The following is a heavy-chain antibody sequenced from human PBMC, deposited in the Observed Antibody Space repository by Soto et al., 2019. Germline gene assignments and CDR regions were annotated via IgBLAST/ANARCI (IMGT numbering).Heavy chain of an antibody. CDR1: GGSFSPNY. V-gene: IGHV4-59*08. CDR3: ARVRKFPYYDILTGSPTSLDY. D-gene: IGHD3-9*01. CDR2: IYYGGST. Sequence: SETLSLTCTVSGGSFSPNYWSWIRQSPGKGLEWIGYIYYGGSTSYNPSLKSRVTISVDTSKNQFSLKLSSVTAADTAVYYCARVRKFPYYDILTGSPTSLDYWGQGTLVTVSS. J-gene: IGHJ4*02.